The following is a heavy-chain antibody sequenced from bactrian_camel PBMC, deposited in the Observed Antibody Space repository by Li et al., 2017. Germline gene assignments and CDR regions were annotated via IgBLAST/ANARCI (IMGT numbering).Heavy chain of an antibody. Sequence: HVQLVESGGGLVQPGGSLRLSCEASGFTFSSYWMFWVRQAPGKGLEWVSTIRSGGGTTVNADSVKGRFTISRDNAKNALYLQMNSLNPDDTAVYYCATNQFCRDGDCYAGLFGHWGQGTQVTVS. D-gene: IGHD1*01. J-gene: IGHJ6*01. CDR1: GFTFSSYW. V-gene: IGHV3S1*01. CDR2: IRSGGGTT. CDR3: ATNQFCRDGDCYAGLFGH.